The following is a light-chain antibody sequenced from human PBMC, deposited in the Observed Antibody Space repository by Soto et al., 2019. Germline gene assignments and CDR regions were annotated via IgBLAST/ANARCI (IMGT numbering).Light chain of an antibody. J-gene: IGLJ1*01. V-gene: IGLV2-18*02. CDR2: DVS. Sequence: QSALTQPPSVSGSPGQSVAISCTGTSSDVGSSNGVSWYQQPPGTAPKLMIYDVSNRPSGVPDRFSGSKSGNTASLTISGPQAEDEADYYCSSYTTSSTYVFGTGTKVTVL. CDR1: SSDVGSSNG. CDR3: SSYTTSSTYV.